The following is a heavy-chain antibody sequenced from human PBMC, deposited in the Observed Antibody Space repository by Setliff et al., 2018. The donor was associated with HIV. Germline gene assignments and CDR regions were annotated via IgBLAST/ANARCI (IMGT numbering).Heavy chain of an antibody. CDR2: ISGSGGST. CDR3: ARYLARPTWYFDL. D-gene: IGHD1-20*01. J-gene: IGHJ2*01. Sequence: PGGSLRLSCAASGVTFSSFAMTWVRQAPGKGLEWVSTISGSGGSTYYADSVKARFTISRDNAKNSLYLQMNSLRAEDTAVYYCARYLARPTWYFDLWGRGTLVTFSS. CDR1: GVTFSSFA. V-gene: IGHV3-23*01.